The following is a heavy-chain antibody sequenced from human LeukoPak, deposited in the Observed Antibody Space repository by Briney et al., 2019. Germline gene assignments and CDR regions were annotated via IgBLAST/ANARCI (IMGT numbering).Heavy chain of an antibody. V-gene: IGHV3-23*01. CDR2: ITSGGNT. J-gene: IGHJ4*02. Sequence: GGSLRLSCAASGFTFSSYAMHWVRQAPGKGLEWVSAITSGGNTYYADSVKGRFTISRDSSKNTLYLQMHSLRSEDTAVYYCAKGGGPYHLPNVYWGQGTLVTVSS. CDR3: AKGGGPYHLPNVY. CDR1: GFTFSSYA. D-gene: IGHD2-2*01.